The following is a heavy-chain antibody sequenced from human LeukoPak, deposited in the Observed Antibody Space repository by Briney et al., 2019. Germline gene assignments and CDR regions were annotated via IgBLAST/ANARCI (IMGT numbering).Heavy chain of an antibody. Sequence: PSETLSLTCTVCGGSISSSSYYWGWIRQPPGKGLEWIGSIYYSGSTYYNPSLKSRVTISVDTSKNQFSLKLSSVTAADTAVYYCARNWNHLRFFDYWGQGTLVTVSS. D-gene: IGHD1-14*01. CDR2: IYYSGST. CDR3: ARNWNHLRFFDY. J-gene: IGHJ4*02. CDR1: GGSISSSSYY. V-gene: IGHV4-39*01.